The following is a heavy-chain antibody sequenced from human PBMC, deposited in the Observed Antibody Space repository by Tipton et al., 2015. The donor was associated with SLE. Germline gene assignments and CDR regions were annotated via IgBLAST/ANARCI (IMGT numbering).Heavy chain of an antibody. Sequence: SLRLSCAASGFTFSSSCMTWVRHAPAKGLGWVANIKQEGSEQYYVDSVKGRFTISRDNAKNSLYLQMNSLRAEDTAVYYCARALSPDYYDSSGYYGDAFEIWGQRTTVIVSS. CDR3: ARALSPDYYDSSGYYGDAFEI. V-gene: IGHV3-7*01. J-gene: IGHJ3*02. D-gene: IGHD3-22*01. CDR2: IKQEGSEQ. CDR1: GFTFSSSC.